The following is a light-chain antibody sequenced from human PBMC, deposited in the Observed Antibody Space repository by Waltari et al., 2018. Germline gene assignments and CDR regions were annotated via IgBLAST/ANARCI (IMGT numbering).Light chain of an antibody. V-gene: IGKV1-12*01. CDR1: QGISSW. CDR2: AAS. Sequence: DILMTQSPGPLSASLGDRVTLTCRASQGISSWLAWYQQKPGKVPSLLIYAASSLQSGVPSRFSGSGSGTDFSLTISRLEPEDFATYYCQQDVSFPVTFGPGTKVEMK. CDR3: QQDVSFPVT. J-gene: IGKJ3*01.